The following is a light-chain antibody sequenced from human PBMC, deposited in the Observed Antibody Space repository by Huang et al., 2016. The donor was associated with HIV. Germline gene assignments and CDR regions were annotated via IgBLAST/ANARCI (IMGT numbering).Light chain of an antibody. CDR3: QQGFT. CDR2: DAS. CDR1: QEISSY. Sequence: DIQMTQSPSSLSASVGDRVTITCQASQEISSYLNWYHQKPGKAPKLLIYDASNLETGVPSRFSGRGSGTDFIFTISSLQPEDIATYYCQQGFTFGPGTKVDIK. V-gene: IGKV1-33*01. J-gene: IGKJ3*01.